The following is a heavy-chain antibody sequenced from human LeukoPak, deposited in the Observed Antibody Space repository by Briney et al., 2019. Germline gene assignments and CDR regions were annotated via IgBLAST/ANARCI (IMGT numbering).Heavy chain of an antibody. CDR1: GGSFSGYY. CDR3: ARAVVLVSYYYYYGMDV. Sequence: PSETLSLTCAVYGGSFSGYYWSWIRQPPGKGLEWIGEINHSGSTNYNPSLKSRVTMSVDTSKNQFSLKLSSVTAADTAVYYCARAVVLVSYYYYYGMDVWGQGTTVTVSS. CDR2: INHSGST. D-gene: IGHD2-8*02. V-gene: IGHV4-34*01. J-gene: IGHJ6*02.